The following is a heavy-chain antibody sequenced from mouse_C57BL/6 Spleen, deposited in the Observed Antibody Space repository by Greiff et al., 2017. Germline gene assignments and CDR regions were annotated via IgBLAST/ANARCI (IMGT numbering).Heavy chain of an antibody. CDR3: ASHHYDYPWFAY. CDR2: INPYNGGT. V-gene: IGHV1-19*01. CDR1: GYTFTDYY. J-gene: IGHJ3*01. D-gene: IGHD2-4*01. Sequence: VQLQQSGPVLVKPGASVKMSCKASGYTFTDYYMNWVKQSHGKSLEWIGVINPYNGGTSYNQKFKGKATLTVDKSSSTVYMELNSLTSEDSAVYYCASHHYDYPWFAYWGQGTLVTVSA.